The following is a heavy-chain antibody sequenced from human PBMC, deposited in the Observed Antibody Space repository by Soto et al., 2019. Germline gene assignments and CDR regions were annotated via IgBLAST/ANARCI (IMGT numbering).Heavy chain of an antibody. CDR2: ISYDGSNK. J-gene: IGHJ3*02. Sequence: QVQLVESGGGVVQPARSLRLSCAASGFTFSSYGMHWVRQAPGKGLEWVAVISYDGSNKYYADSVKGRLTISRDNSKNTLYLQMNSLRGEETAVYYCAKDNGSGCDWLRVGDASDIWGQGTMVTVSS. CDR3: AKDNGSGCDWLRVGDASDI. CDR1: GFTFSSYG. D-gene: IGHD5-12*01. V-gene: IGHV3-30*18.